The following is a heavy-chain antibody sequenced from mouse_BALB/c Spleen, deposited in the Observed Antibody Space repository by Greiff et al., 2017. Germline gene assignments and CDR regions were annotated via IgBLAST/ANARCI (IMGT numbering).Heavy chain of an antibody. Sequence: VQLKESETVLAKPGASVKMSCKASGYTFTSYWMHWVKQRPGQGLEWIGAIYPGNSDTSYNQKFKGKAKLTAVTSTSTAYMELSSLTNEDSAVYDCTKDYYGSSYYFDYWGQGTTLTVSS. J-gene: IGHJ2*01. CDR2: IYPGNSDT. CDR1: GYTFTSYW. CDR3: TKDYYGSSYYFDY. V-gene: IGHV1-5*01. D-gene: IGHD1-1*01.